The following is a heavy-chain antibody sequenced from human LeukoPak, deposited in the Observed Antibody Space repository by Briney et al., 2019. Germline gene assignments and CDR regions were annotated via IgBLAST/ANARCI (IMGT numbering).Heavy chain of an antibody. J-gene: IGHJ4*02. V-gene: IGHV1-24*01. CDR3: ATGVAYCGGDCSTTFDY. CDR2: FDPEDGET. Sequence: GGSLRLSCAASGFSFSSYSMNWVRQAPGKGLEWMGGFDPEDGETIYAQKFQGRVTMTEDTSTDTAYMELSSLRSEDTAVYYCATGVAYCGGDCSTTFDYWGQGTLVTVSS. CDR1: GFSFSSYS. D-gene: IGHD2-21*02.